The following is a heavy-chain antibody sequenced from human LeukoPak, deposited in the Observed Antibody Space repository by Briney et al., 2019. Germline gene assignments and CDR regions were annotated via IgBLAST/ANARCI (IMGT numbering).Heavy chain of an antibody. D-gene: IGHD6-19*01. CDR3: ARHLGSGWYGAFDI. V-gene: IGHV4-59*08. CDR1: GASFSTNY. J-gene: IGHJ3*02. Sequence: SETLSLTCSVSGASFSTNYWSWIRQPPGRGLEWIGYVFDSGSTNYNPSLKSRVTISVDTSTKQFSLKLSSVTAADTAVYYCARHLGSGWYGAFDIWGQGTMVTVSS. CDR2: VFDSGST.